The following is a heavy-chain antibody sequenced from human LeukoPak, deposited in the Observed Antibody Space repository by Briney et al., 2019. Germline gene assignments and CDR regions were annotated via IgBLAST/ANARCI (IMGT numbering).Heavy chain of an antibody. Sequence: PGGSLRLSCAATGFIFNSYWMSWVRQAPGKGLEWVANIKQDGSEKYYVDSVKGRFTISRDNAKNSLYLQMNSLRAEDTAVYYCARPFSSRDAFDIWGQGTMVTVSS. J-gene: IGHJ3*02. CDR2: IKQDGSEK. CDR1: GFIFNSYW. D-gene: IGHD6-19*01. V-gene: IGHV3-7*01. CDR3: ARPFSSRDAFDI.